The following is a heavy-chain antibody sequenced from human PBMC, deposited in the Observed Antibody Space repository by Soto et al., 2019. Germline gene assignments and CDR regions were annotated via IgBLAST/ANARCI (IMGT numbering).Heavy chain of an antibody. CDR1: GGSISNPDHY. Sequence: PSETLSLTCTVSGGSISNPDHYWSWIRQPPGKGLEWIGSIFYNGDTSYNPSLESRLSISVDTSKNQFSLSLSSVTASDTAVYFCAREGRLRSLDYWGQGTMVTVYS. D-gene: IGHD4-17*01. CDR3: AREGRLRSLDY. V-gene: IGHV4-30-4*01. J-gene: IGHJ4*02. CDR2: IFYNGDT.